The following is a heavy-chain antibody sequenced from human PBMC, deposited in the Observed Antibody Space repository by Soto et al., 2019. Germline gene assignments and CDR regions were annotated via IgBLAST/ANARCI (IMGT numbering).Heavy chain of an antibody. Sequence: SETLSLTCTVSGGSVSSHYWSWIRQPAGKGLEWLGRLYTPERTSSNPSLKGRFTMSMDTSNNQFSLKLTSGTAAATAVYFCASAPLAHSYFDFWGQGTLVTVSS. V-gene: IGHV4-4*07. CDR1: GGSVSSHY. CDR3: ASAPLAHSYFDF. J-gene: IGHJ4*02. CDR2: LYTPERT.